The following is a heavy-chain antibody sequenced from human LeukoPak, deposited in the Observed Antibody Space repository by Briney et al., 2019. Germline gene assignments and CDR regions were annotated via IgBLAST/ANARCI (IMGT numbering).Heavy chain of an antibody. CDR2: IYYSGST. V-gene: IGHV4-39*01. D-gene: IGHD3-3*01. CDR3: ARSLYYDFWSGYYDY. Sequence: PSETLSLTCTVSGGSISSSSYYWGWIRQPPGKGLEWIGSIYYSGSTYYNPSLKSRVTISVDTSKNQFSLKLSSVTAADTAVYYCARSLYYDFWSGYYDYWGQGTLATVSS. CDR1: GGSISSSSYY. J-gene: IGHJ4*02.